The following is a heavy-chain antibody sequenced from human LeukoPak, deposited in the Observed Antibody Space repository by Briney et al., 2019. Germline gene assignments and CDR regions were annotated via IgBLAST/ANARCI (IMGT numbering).Heavy chain of an antibody. CDR1: GFTFSSYW. Sequence: PGGSLRLSCATSGFTFSSYWMHWVRQVPGKGLVWVSRVNGDGTSTSYADSVQGRFTISRDNAKNTLYLYMNSLRGDDTAIYFCVRSCSSGSCYGYKGYWGQGTLVTVSS. CDR2: VNGDGTST. J-gene: IGHJ4*02. V-gene: IGHV3-74*01. D-gene: IGHD2-2*01. CDR3: VRSCSSGSCYGYKGY.